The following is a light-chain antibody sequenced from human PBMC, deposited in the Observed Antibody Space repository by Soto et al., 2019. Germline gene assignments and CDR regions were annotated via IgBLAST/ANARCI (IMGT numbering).Light chain of an antibody. Sequence: DIVMTQSPDSLAVSLGERATINCKSSQSVLYRSNNKNYLAWYQQKSGQPPKLLIYWASTRESGVPDRFSGSGSGTDFTLTISSLQAEDVAVYYCQEYYSTPPWTFGQGKKGEIK. CDR3: QEYYSTPPWT. V-gene: IGKV4-1*01. J-gene: IGKJ1*01. CDR1: QSVLYRSNNKNY. CDR2: WAS.